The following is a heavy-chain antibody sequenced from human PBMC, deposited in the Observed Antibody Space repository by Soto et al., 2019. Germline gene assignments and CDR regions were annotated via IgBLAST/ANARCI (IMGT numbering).Heavy chain of an antibody. CDR1: GFTFSSYG. D-gene: IGHD6-6*01. CDR2: ISYDGSNR. CDR3: ATPIAARHPVFDY. Sequence: PGVSLRLSSAASGFTFSSYGMHWVRQAPGKGLEWVAVISYDGSNRYYADSVKGRFTISRDNSKNTLYLQMNSLRAEDTAVYYCATPIAARHPVFDYWGQGTLVTVSS. J-gene: IGHJ4*02. V-gene: IGHV3-30*03.